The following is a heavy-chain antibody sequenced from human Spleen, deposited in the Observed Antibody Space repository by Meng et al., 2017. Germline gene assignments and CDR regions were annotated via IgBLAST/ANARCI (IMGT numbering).Heavy chain of an antibody. Sequence: GESLKISCAASGFTFSSYSMNWVRQAPGKGLEWVSSISSSSSYIYYADSVKGRFTISRDNAKNSLYLQMNSLRAEDTAVYYCARAGDSSGYYGDYFDYWGQGTLVTVSS. CDR3: ARAGDSSGYYGDYFDY. V-gene: IGHV3-21*01. D-gene: IGHD3-22*01. J-gene: IGHJ4*02. CDR2: ISSSSSYI. CDR1: GFTFSSYS.